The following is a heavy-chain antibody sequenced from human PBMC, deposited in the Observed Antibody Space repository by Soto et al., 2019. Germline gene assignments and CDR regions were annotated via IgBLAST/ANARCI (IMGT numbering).Heavy chain of an antibody. J-gene: IGHJ4*02. CDR3: ARARCSSGQCYYFDH. Sequence: EVQLVESGEGLVQPGGSLRLSCAASGFTFSSYNIHWIRQAPGKGLEFVSAISRSGDRTYYADSVKGRFTITRDNSKNTVWLQMGSMRAEDMAVYYCARARCSSGQCYYFDHWGRGALVSVSS. CDR2: ISRSGDRT. D-gene: IGHD2-15*01. CDR1: GFTFSSYN. V-gene: IGHV3-64*02.